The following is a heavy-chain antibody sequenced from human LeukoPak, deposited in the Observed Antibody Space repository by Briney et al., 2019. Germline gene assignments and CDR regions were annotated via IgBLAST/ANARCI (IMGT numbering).Heavy chain of an antibody. CDR2: IYYSGST. CDR3: ARLWELPTGHIDY. Sequence: SETLSLTCTVSGGSISSSSYYWGWIRQPPGKGLEWIGSIYYSGSTYYNPSLKSRVTISVDTSKNQFSLKLSSVTAADTAVHYCARLWELPTGHIDYWGQGTLVTVSS. V-gene: IGHV4-39*01. CDR1: GGSISSSSYY. D-gene: IGHD1-26*01. J-gene: IGHJ4*02.